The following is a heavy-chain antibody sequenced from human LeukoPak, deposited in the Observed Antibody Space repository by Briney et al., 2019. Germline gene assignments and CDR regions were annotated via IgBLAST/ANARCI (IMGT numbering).Heavy chain of an antibody. J-gene: IGHJ5*02. V-gene: IGHV1-69*05. Sequence: GSSVKVSCKASGGTFSSYAISWVRQAPGQGLEWMGGIIPIFGTANYAQKFQGRVTITTDESTSTAYMELSSLRSEDTAVYYCALRRGSSGWSGRWFDPWGQGTLVTVSS. CDR3: ALRRGSSGWSGRWFDP. CDR2: IIPIFGTA. CDR1: GGTFSSYA. D-gene: IGHD6-19*01.